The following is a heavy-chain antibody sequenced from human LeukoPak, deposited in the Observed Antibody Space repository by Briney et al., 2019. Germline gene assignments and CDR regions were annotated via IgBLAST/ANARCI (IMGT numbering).Heavy chain of an antibody. J-gene: IGHJ5*02. D-gene: IGHD2/OR15-2a*01. V-gene: IGHV4-30-4*01. CDR1: GGSISRGDYY. CDR3: ARESFPKGFDP. CDR2: IYYSGST. Sequence: PSETLSLTCTVSGGSISRGDYYWSWIRQPPGKGLEWIGYIYYSGSTYYNPSLKSRVTISVDTSKNQFSLKLSSVTAADTAVYYCARESFPKGFDPWGQGTLVTVSS.